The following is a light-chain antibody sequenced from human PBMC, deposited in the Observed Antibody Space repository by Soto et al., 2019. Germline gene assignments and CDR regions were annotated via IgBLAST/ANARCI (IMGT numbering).Light chain of an antibody. V-gene: IGKV2-28*01. CDR1: QSLLHSNGYNC. CDR3: MQALQTPLT. J-gene: IGKJ4*01. Sequence: DIVMTQSPLSLPVPPGEPASISCNSSQSLLHSNGYNCLDWYLQKPGQSPQLLIHLGSNRASGVPDRFSGSGSGTEFTLKISRVEAEDVGLYYCMQALQTPLTFGGGTKVEIK. CDR2: LGS.